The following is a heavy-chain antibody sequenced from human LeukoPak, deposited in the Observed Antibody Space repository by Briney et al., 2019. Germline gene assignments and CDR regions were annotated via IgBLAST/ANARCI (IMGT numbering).Heavy chain of an antibody. Sequence: PSETLSVTCAVSGGPISSTNWWSWVRQTPGKGLEWIGEIFHSGATNYSPSLKSRATISVDKSKNQFSLKLTSVTAADTAVYYCATLGSSPTYFYVGMDVWGQGTAVTVSS. CDR2: IFHSGAT. J-gene: IGHJ6*02. D-gene: IGHD6-13*01. CDR3: ATLGSSPTYFYVGMDV. CDR1: GGPISSTNW. V-gene: IGHV4-4*02.